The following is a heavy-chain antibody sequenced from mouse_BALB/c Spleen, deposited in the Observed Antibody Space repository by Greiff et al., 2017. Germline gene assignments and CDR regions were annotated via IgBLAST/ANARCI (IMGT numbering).Heavy chain of an antibody. Sequence: QVQLQQPGAELVKPGASVKLSCKASGYTFTSYWMHWVKQRPGQGLEWIGEINPSNGRTNYNEKFKSKATLTVDKSSSTAYMQLSSLTSEDSAVYYCARRTMITPYAMDYWGQGTSVTVSS. CDR1: GYTFTSYW. J-gene: IGHJ4*01. V-gene: IGHV1S81*02. CDR2: INPSNGRT. CDR3: ARRTMITPYAMDY. D-gene: IGHD2-4*01.